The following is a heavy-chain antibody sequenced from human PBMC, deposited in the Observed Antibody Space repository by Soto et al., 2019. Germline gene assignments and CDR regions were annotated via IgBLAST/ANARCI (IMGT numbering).Heavy chain of an antibody. J-gene: IGHJ4*02. V-gene: IGHV3-23*01. Sequence: VQLLESGGGLVQPGGSLRLSCAASGFTFSSYGMTWVRQAPGKGLEWVSFSSATGAGTYYADSVKGRFTISRGNSKNTLYLQMTSLRADDTAVYYCAKDRRAGGNYGLYSDFWGQGALVIVSS. D-gene: IGHD1-7*01. CDR2: SSATGAGT. CDR3: AKDRRAGGNYGLYSDF. CDR1: GFTFSSYG.